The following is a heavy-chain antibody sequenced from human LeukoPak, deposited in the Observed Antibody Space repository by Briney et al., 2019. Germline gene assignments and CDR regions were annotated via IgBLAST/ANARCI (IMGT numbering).Heavy chain of an antibody. CDR1: GFTFTNYW. D-gene: IGHD3-22*01. CDR3: ARAHGNDDSSGYSHDY. J-gene: IGHJ4*02. Sequence: AGGSLRLSCAASGFTFTNYWMHWVRQAPGKGLMWVSRIDTDGTTTDYADSVKGRFTISRDNAKSALYLQMNSLRAEDTAVYYCARAHGNDDSSGYSHDYWGQGTQVTVSS. CDR2: IDTDGTTT. V-gene: IGHV3-74*01.